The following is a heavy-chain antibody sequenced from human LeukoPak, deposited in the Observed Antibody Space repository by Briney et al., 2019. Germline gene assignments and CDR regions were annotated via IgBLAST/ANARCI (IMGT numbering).Heavy chain of an antibody. Sequence: ASVKVSCKASGYSFNDYQIHWVRQAPGQGLEWMGWINPNSGGTNYAQKFQGRVTMTRDTSISTAYMELSRLRSDDTAVYHCARDYYGSGSYSTDCWGQGTLVTVSS. D-gene: IGHD3-10*01. CDR1: GYSFNDYQ. CDR2: INPNSGGT. V-gene: IGHV1-2*02. CDR3: ARDYYGSGSYSTDC. J-gene: IGHJ4*02.